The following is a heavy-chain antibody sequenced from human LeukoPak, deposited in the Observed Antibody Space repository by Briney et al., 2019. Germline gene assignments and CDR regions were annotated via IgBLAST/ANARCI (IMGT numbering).Heavy chain of an antibody. CDR3: ARGAEKRAVAGHYSFDY. CDR2: VYRCGGT. Sequence: SETLSLTCTVSGDSISGYYWTWVRQPARKGLEWIGRVYRCGGTYSNHSLPSRVTISLDMSNNQFSLKVTSLTAADTAVYYCARGAEKRAVAGHYSFDYWGQGILVSVSS. D-gene: IGHD1-14*01. CDR1: GDSISGYY. J-gene: IGHJ4*02. V-gene: IGHV4-4*07.